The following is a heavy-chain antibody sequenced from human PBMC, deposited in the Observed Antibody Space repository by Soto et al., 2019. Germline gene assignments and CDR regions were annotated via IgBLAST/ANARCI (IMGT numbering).Heavy chain of an antibody. V-gene: IGHV1-18*01. D-gene: IGHD3-10*01. CDR1: GYTFTSYG. Sequence: GASVKVSCKASGYTFTSYGISWVRQAPGQGLEWMGWISAYNGNTSYAQKLQGRVTMTTDTSASTAYMELRSLRSDDTAVYYCARSPGVFGYYYGMDVWGQGTTVTVSS. J-gene: IGHJ6*02. CDR3: ARSPGVFGYYYGMDV. CDR2: ISAYNGNT.